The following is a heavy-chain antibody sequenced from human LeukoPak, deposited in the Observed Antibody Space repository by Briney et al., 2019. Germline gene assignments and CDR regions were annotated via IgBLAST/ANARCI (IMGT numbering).Heavy chain of an antibody. D-gene: IGHD4/OR15-4a*01. CDR3: ADPPNADY. CDR1: GFTFRSYA. J-gene: IGHJ4*02. V-gene: IGHV3-23*01. Sequence: GGSLRLSCAASGFTFRSYAMSWVRQAPGKGLEWVSSIGGSDGRTYYAESVKGRFTISRDNSKNTVYLQMNSLRVKDTAVYFCADPPNADYWGQGTLVTVSS. CDR2: IGGSDGRT.